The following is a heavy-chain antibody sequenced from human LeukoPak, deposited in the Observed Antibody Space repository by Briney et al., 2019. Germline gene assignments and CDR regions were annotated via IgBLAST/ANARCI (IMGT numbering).Heavy chain of an antibody. J-gene: IGHJ4*02. V-gene: IGHV4-39*01. CDR3: ARSEGELLNY. Sequence: SETLSLTCTVSGGSISSSSYYWGWIRQPPGKGLEWIGNIYYSGSTYYNPSLKSRVTISVDTSKNQFSLKLSSVTAADTAVYYCARSEGELLNYWGQGTLVTVSS. CDR2: IYYSGST. CDR1: GGSISSSSYY. D-gene: IGHD1-26*01.